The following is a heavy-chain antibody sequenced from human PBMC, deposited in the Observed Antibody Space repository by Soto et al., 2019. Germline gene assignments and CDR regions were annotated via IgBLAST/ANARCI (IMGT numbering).Heavy chain of an antibody. Sequence: QMQLVQSGPEVKKPGTSVKVSCKASGFTFTSSAMQWVRQARGQRLEWIGWIVVGSGNTNYAQKFQERVTITRDMSTSTAYMELSSLRSEDTAVYYCAAGDRYPGRAAADYYYYGMDVWGQGTTVTVSS. J-gene: IGHJ6*02. CDR1: GFTFTSSA. CDR2: IVVGSGNT. CDR3: AAGDRYPGRAAADYYYYGMDV. V-gene: IGHV1-58*02. D-gene: IGHD6-13*01.